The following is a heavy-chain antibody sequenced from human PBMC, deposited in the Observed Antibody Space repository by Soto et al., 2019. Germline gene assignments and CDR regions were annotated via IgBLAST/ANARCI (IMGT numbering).Heavy chain of an antibody. Sequence: PGGSLILSCAASGFTFSSHWMSWVRQAPGKGLEWVANIKQDGSEIYYVDSVKGRFTISRDNAKNSLFLQMNSLRAEDTAVYYCARGHNWGQGTLVTVSS. CDR1: GFTFSSHW. CDR2: IKQDGSEI. J-gene: IGHJ4*02. CDR3: ARGHN. V-gene: IGHV3-7*01.